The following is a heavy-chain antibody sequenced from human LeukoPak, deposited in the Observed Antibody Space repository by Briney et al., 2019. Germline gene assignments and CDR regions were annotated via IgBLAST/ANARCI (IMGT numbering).Heavy chain of an antibody. Sequence: ASVKVSCKASGYTFTGYYMHWVRQAPGQGLEWMGRINPNNGGTNYAQKFQGRVTMTGDTSISTAYMELSSLRSDDTAVYYCATSKGLEMATIGHFDYWGQGTLVTVSS. CDR2: INPNNGGT. J-gene: IGHJ4*02. D-gene: IGHD5-24*01. CDR3: ATSKGLEMATIGHFDY. CDR1: GYTFTGYY. V-gene: IGHV1-2*06.